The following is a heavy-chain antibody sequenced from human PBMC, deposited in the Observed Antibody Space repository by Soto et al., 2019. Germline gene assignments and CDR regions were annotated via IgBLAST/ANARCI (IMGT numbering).Heavy chain of an antibody. CDR2: IYDTESA. CDR3: ARASSSSSAADY. V-gene: IGHV4-31*03. CDR1: GESISSGGYY. D-gene: IGHD6-6*01. J-gene: IGHJ4*02. Sequence: PSETLSLTCSVSGESISSGGYYWSWIRHLPGKGLEWIGYIYDTESAYYNPSLKSRVSISIDTSENHFAMRLTSVTAADSAVYYCARASSSSSAADYWGQGLQVTSPQ.